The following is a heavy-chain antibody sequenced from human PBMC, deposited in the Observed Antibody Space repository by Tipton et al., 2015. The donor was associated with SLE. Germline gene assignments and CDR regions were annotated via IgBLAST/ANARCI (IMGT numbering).Heavy chain of an antibody. CDR2: ISAYNGNT. D-gene: IGHD3-22*01. V-gene: IGHV1-18*01. CDR1: GYTFTSYG. J-gene: IGHJ4*02. CDR3: ARDKPTYYYDSSGNGGYYFDY. Sequence: QSGPEVKKPGASVKVSCKASGYTFTSYGISWVRQAPGQGLEWMGWISAYNGNTNYAQKLQGRVTMTTDTSTSTAYMELRSLRSDDTAVYYCARDKPTYYYDSSGNGGYYFDYWGQGTLVTVSS.